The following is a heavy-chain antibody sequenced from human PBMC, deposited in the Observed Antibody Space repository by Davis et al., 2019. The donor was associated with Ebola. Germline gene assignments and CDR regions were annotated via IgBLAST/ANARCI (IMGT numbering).Heavy chain of an antibody. Sequence: GESLKISCAASGFSFTSYSMNWVRQAPGKGLEWVAYISGGYTYYAESVKGRFTISRDSAKDSLYLHMDRLRDDDTAVYYCARVYNWGFDFWGQGTLVTVSS. CDR1: GFSFTSYS. J-gene: IGHJ4*02. D-gene: IGHD1-20*01. V-gene: IGHV3-48*02. CDR3: ARVYNWGFDF. CDR2: ISGGYT.